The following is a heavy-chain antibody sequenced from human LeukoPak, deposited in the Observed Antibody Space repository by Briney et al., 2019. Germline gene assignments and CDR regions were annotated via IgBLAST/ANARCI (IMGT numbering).Heavy chain of an antibody. J-gene: IGHJ6*02. CDR3: ATVGSSTPSYYYYGMDV. V-gene: IGHV1-24*01. CDR2: FDPEDGET. CDR1: GYTLTELS. D-gene: IGHD6-13*01. Sequence: ASVKVSCKVSGYTLTELSMHWVRQAPGKGLEWMGGFDPEDGETIYAQKFQGRVTMTEDTSTDTAYMELSSLRSEVTAVYYCATVGSSTPSYYYYGMDVWGQGTTVTVSS.